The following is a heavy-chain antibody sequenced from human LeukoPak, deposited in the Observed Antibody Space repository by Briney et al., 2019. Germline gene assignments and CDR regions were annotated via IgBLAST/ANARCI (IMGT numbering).Heavy chain of an antibody. D-gene: IGHD2-15*01. J-gene: IGHJ3*02. V-gene: IGHV5-51*01. CDR2: IYPGDSDT. CDR1: GYSFTSYW. CDR3: ARQGLGYCSGGSCYHHDAFDI. Sequence: GESLKISCKGSGYSFTSYWIGWVRQMPGKGLEWMGIIYPGDSDTRYSPSFQSQVTISAHKSISTAYLQWSSMKASDTAMYYCARQGLGYCSGGSCYHHDAFDIWGQGTMVTVSS.